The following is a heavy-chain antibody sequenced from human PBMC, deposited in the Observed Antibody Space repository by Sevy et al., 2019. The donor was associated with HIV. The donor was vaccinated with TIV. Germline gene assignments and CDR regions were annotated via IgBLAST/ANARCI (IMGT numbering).Heavy chain of an antibody. V-gene: IGHV4-34*01. J-gene: IGHJ3*02. CDR2: INHSGST. D-gene: IGHD3-10*01. CDR3: ARGRDVLLWFGELSPAAFDI. Sequence: SETLSLTCAVYGGSFSGYYWSWIRQPPGKGLEWIGEINHSGSTNYNPSLKSRVTISVDTSKNQFSLKLSSVTAADTAVYYWARGRDVLLWFGELSPAAFDIWGQGTMVTVSS. CDR1: GGSFSGYY.